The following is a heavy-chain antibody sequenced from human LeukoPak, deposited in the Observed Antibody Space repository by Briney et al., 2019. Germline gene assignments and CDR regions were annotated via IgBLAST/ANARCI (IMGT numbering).Heavy chain of an antibody. J-gene: IGHJ4*02. Sequence: SGPTLVKPTQTLTLACTFSGFSFSTSRVGVGWIRQPPGKALGWLAHIYWDDGKRYSPSLKSRLTIAKVTFKNQVVLTMTNMDPVDTATYYCAHKARIGAQFDYWGQGTLVTVSS. CDR1: GFSFSTSRVG. V-gene: IGHV2-5*02. D-gene: IGHD6-25*01. CDR2: IYWDDGK. CDR3: AHKARIGAQFDY.